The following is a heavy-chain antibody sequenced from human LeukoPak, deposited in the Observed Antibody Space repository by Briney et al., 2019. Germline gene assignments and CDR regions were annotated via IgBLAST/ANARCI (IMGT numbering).Heavy chain of an antibody. J-gene: IGHJ4*02. CDR3: ARHRRKSIIGTVSSRGFDS. Sequence: GESLKISCKGSGYSFTDYWIGWVRQMPGKGLEWMGIIYPGDSDTRYSPSFQGQVTISADKSISTAYLQWSSLKASDTAMYYCARHRRKSIIGTVSSRGFDSWGQGTLVTVSS. CDR2: IYPGDSDT. D-gene: IGHD3-10*01. CDR1: GYSFTDYW. V-gene: IGHV5-51*01.